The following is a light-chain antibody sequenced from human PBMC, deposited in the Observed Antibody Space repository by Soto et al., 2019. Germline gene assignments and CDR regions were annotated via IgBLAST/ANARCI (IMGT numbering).Light chain of an antibody. V-gene: IGKV4-1*01. CDR1: QTVLYSSNNKNY. Sequence: DIVMTQSPGSLAVSLGERATINCMSSQTVLYSSNNKNYLAWYQQKPGQPPKLLIYWASTRESGVPDRFSGSGSGTDFTLTISNLQAEDVAVYYCHQYYLTPYTFGQGTKLELK. CDR3: HQYYLTPYT. J-gene: IGKJ2*01. CDR2: WAS.